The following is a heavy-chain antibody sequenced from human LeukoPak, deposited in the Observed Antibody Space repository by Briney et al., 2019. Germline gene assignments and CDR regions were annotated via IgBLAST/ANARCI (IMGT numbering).Heavy chain of an antibody. J-gene: IGHJ4*02. CDR1: GGSISSYY. V-gene: IGHV4-59*01. D-gene: IGHD6-19*01. CDR2: IYYSGST. CDR3: ARAIGYSSGWYFDY. Sequence: PSETLSLTCTVSGGSISSYYWSWIRQPAGKGLEWIGYIYYSGSTNYNPSLKSRVTISVDTSKNQFSLKLSSVTAADTAVYYCARAIGYSSGWYFDYWGQGTLVTVSS.